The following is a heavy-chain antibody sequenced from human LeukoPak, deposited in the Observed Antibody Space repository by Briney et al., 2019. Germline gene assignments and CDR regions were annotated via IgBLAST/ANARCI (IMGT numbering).Heavy chain of an antibody. V-gene: IGHV3-11*05. Sequence: GGSLRLSCAASGFXFSDYYISWIRQAPGRRLEWISYISSSTGYTSYADSVKGRFTISRDNAKNSLYLQMNSLRAEDTAVYYCARDESVGATLDYWGQGTLVTVSS. CDR2: ISSSTGYT. CDR1: GFXFSDYY. D-gene: IGHD1-26*01. J-gene: IGHJ4*02. CDR3: ARDESVGATLDY.